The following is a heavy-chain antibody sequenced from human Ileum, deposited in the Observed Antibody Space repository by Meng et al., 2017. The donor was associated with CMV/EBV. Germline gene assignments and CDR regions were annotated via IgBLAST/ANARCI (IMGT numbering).Heavy chain of an antibody. CDR3: VTADHHAIKY. CDR1: GSFSPYT. CDR2: INQYGST. V-gene: IGHV4-34*01. J-gene: IGHJ4*02. Sequence: VQIQPWGAGLLKPSATRSLTCSLGGSFSPYTWSWIRQAPGKGLEWIGEINQYGSTNFNPSVKSRVTISRDTSKNQFSLRLNSVTAADAAVYYCVTADHHAIKYWGQGTLVTVSS. D-gene: IGHD5-12*01.